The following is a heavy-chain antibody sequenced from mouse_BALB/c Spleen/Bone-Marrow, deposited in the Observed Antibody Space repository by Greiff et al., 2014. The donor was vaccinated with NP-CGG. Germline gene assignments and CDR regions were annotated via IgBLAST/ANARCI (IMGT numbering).Heavy chain of an antibody. CDR3: ARGYYGRTYGWYFDV. CDR2: TDPSDSET. CDR1: GYTFTNYW. Sequence: QVQLQQSGAEFVKPGAPVKLSCKASGYTFTNYWMNWVKQRPGRGLEWVGRTDPSDSETHYNQKFKDKATLTVDKSSSTAYIQLSSLTSEDSAVYYCARGYYGRTYGWYFDVWGAGTTVTVSS. J-gene: IGHJ1*01. D-gene: IGHD1-1*01. V-gene: IGHV1-69*02.